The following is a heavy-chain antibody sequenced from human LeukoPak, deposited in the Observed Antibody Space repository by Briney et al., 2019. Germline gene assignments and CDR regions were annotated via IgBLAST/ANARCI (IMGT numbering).Heavy chain of an antibody. V-gene: IGHV3-53*04. CDR1: GFTVSSNY. CDR3: ATGSGYSYGYGY. J-gene: IGHJ4*02. D-gene: IGHD5-18*01. CDR2: IYSGGST. Sequence: GGSLRLSCAASGFTVSSNYMSWVRQAPGKGLEWVSVIYSGGSTYYSDSVKGRFTISGHNSKNTLYLQMNSLRAEDTAVYYCATGSGYSYGYGYWGQGTLVTVSS.